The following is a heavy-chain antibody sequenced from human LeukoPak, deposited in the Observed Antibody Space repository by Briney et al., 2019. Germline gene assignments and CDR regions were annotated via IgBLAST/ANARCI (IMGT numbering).Heavy chain of an antibody. D-gene: IGHD4-17*01. J-gene: IGHJ4*02. CDR1: GFIFDSYG. Sequence: GGSLRLSCAASGFIFDSYGMHWVRQAPGKGLEWVAFIRYDGSDKYYADSVKGRFTISRDNSKNTLSLQMNSLRPEDTAVYYCAKLPPYGDLDYWGREPWSPSPQ. CDR2: IRYDGSDK. V-gene: IGHV3-30*02. CDR3: AKLPPYGDLDY.